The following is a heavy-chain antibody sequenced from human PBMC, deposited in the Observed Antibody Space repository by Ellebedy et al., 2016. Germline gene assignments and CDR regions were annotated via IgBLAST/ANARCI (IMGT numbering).Heavy chain of an antibody. CDR1: GYTLTELS. V-gene: IGHV1-69*06. J-gene: IGHJ4*02. D-gene: IGHD2-21*01. Sequence: SVKVSXXVSGYTLTELSMHWVRQAPGKGLEWMGGIIPIFGTANYAQKFQGRVTITADKSTSTAYMELSSLRAEDTAVYYCARGSVVVIAIPGGDFDYWGQGTLVTVSS. CDR3: ARGSVVVIAIPGGDFDY. CDR2: IIPIFGTA.